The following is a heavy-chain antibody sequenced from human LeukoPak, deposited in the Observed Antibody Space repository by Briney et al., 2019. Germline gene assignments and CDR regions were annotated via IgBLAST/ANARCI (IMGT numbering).Heavy chain of an antibody. D-gene: IGHD3-22*01. CDR2: IYTSGST. CDR1: GGSISSGSYY. Sequence: SQTLSLTCTVSGGSISSGSYYWSWIRQPAGKGLEWIGRIYTSGSTNYNPSLKSRVTISVDTSKNQFSLKLSSVTAADTAVYYCARSPRSSGYYDPDYWGQGTLVTVSS. CDR3: ARSPRSSGYYDPDY. J-gene: IGHJ4*02. V-gene: IGHV4-61*02.